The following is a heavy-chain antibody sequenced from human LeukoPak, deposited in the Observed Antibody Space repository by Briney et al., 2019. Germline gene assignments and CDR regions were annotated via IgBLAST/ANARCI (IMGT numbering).Heavy chain of an antibody. V-gene: IGHV1-46*01. CDR2: VNPSGGST. Sequence: ASVKVSCKASGYTFTSYYMHWVRQAPGLGLEWMGIVNPSGGSTSYAQKFQGRVTMTRDTSTSTVYMELSSLRSEDTAVYYCARSPRSSWHYNWFDPWGQGTLVTVSS. CDR3: ARSPRSSWHYNWFDP. J-gene: IGHJ5*02. CDR1: GYTFTSYY. D-gene: IGHD6-13*01.